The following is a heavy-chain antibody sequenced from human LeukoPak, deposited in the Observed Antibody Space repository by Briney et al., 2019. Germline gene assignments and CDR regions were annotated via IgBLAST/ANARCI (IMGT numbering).Heavy chain of an antibody. Sequence: GESLKISFKGSGXTFTSYWIAWVRQMPGKGLEWMGIVYPGDSDSRYSPSFQGQVTISADRSISTAYLQWSSLKASDTAMYYCARRNYYDSSGYYFDYWGQGTLVTVSS. V-gene: IGHV5-51*01. D-gene: IGHD3-22*01. J-gene: IGHJ4*02. CDR1: GXTFTSYW. CDR3: ARRNYYDSSGYYFDY. CDR2: VYPGDSDS.